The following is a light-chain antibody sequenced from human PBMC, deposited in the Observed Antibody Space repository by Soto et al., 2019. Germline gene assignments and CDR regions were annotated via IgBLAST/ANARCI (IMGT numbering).Light chain of an antibody. CDR1: QTISSSY. Sequence: VLTQSPGTLSLSPGERATISCRASQTISSSYLAWYQHKPRQAPRLLIYGASSRATGIPHRFSGSGSGTDFTLTISILEPEDCGVYYWQQYGGSPPYTFGQGTRLELK. J-gene: IGKJ2*01. V-gene: IGKV3-20*01. CDR3: QQYGGSPPYT. CDR2: GAS.